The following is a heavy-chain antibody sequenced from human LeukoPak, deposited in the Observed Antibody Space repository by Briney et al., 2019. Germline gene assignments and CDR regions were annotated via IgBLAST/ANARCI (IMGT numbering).Heavy chain of an antibody. CDR1: GFTFKDYG. J-gene: IGHJ6*02. V-gene: IGHV3-9*01. CDR3: AKHMRATNTYSFFGLDD. CDR2: INWNGGGT. D-gene: IGHD1-26*01. Sequence: QSGGSLRLSCAATGFTFKDYGMHWVRQPPGKGLEWVSSINWNGGGTDYADSVKGRFTISRDNAKNSLYLQLSSLRPEDTALYYCAKHMRATNTYSFFGLDDWGQGTTVTVSS.